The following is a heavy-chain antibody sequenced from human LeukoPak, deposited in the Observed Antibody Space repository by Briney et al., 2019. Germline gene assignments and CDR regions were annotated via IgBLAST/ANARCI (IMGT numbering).Heavy chain of an antibody. CDR1: GYTFTSYY. V-gene: IGHV1-46*01. Sequence: ASVKVSCKASGYTFTSYYMHWVRQAPGQGLEWMGIINPSGGSTSYAQKFQGRVTMTRDMSTSTVYMELSSLRSEDTAVYYCAREGYCTNGVCFGWFDPWGQGTLVTVSS. D-gene: IGHD2-8*01. J-gene: IGHJ5*02. CDR3: AREGYCTNGVCFGWFDP. CDR2: INPSGGST.